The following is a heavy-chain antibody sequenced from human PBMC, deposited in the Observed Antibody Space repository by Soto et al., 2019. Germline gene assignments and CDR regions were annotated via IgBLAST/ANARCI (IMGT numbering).Heavy chain of an antibody. V-gene: IGHV4-30-4*01. CDR3: ARVRLRFLEWPRGGHFDY. D-gene: IGHD3-3*01. Sequence: QVQLQESGPGLVKPSQTLSLTCTVSGGSISSGDYYWSWIHQPPGKGLEWIGYIYYSGSTYYNPSLKSRVTISVDTSKNQFSLKLSSVTAADTAVYYCARVRLRFLEWPRGGHFDYWGQGTLVTVSS. CDR2: IYYSGST. CDR1: GGSISSGDYY. J-gene: IGHJ4*02.